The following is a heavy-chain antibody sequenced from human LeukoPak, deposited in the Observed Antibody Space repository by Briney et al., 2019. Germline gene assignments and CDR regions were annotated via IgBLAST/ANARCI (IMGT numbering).Heavy chain of an antibody. CDR1: GFTFSNAW. Sequence: GGSLRLSCAASGFTFSNAWMSWVRQAPGKGLEWVGRIKSKTDGGTTDNAAPVKGRFTISRDDSKNTLYLQMNSLKTEDTAVYYCTTVVPAAISNWFDPWGQGTLVTVSS. D-gene: IGHD2-2*01. CDR3: TTVVPAAISNWFDP. V-gene: IGHV3-15*01. J-gene: IGHJ5*02. CDR2: IKSKTDGGTT.